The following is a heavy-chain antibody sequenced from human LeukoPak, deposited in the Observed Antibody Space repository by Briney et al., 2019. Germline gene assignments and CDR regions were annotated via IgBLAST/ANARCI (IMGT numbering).Heavy chain of an antibody. Sequence: SETLSLTCTVSGGSISSSSYYWGWIRQPPGKGLEWIGYIYYSGSTNYNPSLKSRVTISVDTSKNQFSLKLSSVTAADTAVYYCARVRLSVRGDAFDIWGQGTMVTVSS. CDR2: IYYSGST. J-gene: IGHJ3*02. V-gene: IGHV4-61*05. D-gene: IGHD3-10*01. CDR1: GGSISSSSYY. CDR3: ARVRLSVRGDAFDI.